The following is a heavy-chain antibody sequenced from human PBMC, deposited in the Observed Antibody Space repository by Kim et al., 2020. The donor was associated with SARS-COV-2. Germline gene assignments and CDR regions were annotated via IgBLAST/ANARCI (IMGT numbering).Heavy chain of an antibody. V-gene: IGHV1-24*01. CDR3: RVVPAAMRYYYYGMDV. CDR2: FDPEDGET. J-gene: IGHJ6*02. D-gene: IGHD2-2*01. Sequence: ASVKVSCKVSGYTLTELSMHWVRQAPGKGLEWMGGFDPEDGETIYAQKFQGRVTMTEDTSTDTADMELSSLRSEDTAVYYCRVVPAAMRYYYYGMDVWGQGTTVTVSS. CDR1: GYTLTELS.